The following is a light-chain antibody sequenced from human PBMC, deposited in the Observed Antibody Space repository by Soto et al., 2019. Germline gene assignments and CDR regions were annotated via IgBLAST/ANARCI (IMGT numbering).Light chain of an antibody. CDR2: GAS. CDR3: QQYGSSPFT. V-gene: IGKV3-20*01. J-gene: IGKJ3*01. CDR1: QSVSSSY. Sequence: ESVLTQSPGTLSMSPGERATFSCRASQSVSSSYSAWYQQKPGQAPRLLIYGASRRATGIPDRFSGSGSGTDFTLTISRLESEDFAVYYCQQYGSSPFTFGPGTKVDIK.